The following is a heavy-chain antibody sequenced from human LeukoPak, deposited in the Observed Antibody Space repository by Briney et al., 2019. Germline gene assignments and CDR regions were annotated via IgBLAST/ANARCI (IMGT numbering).Heavy chain of an antibody. Sequence: ASVKVSCKASGGTFSSNAISWVRQAPGQGLEWMGRIIPILGIANYAQKFQGRVTITADKSTSTAYMELSSLRSEDTAVYYCARGYYGSGSYSGYWGQGTLVTVSS. CDR3: ARGYYGSGSYSGY. V-gene: IGHV1-69*04. D-gene: IGHD3-10*01. CDR1: GGTFSSNA. J-gene: IGHJ4*02. CDR2: IIPILGIA.